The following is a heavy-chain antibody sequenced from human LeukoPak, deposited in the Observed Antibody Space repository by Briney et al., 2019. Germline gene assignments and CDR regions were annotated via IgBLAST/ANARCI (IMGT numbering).Heavy chain of an antibody. V-gene: IGHV3-7*05. CDR3: AKEVSNGDYNILGYYYNGMDV. J-gene: IGHJ6*02. Sequence: GGSLRLSCAASGFTFTSYWMSWVRQAPGKGLEWVANMNQDGSEKYYVDSVRGRFTISRDNAKNSLLLQMNSLRVEDTAVYYCAKEVSNGDYNILGYYYNGMDVWGQGTTVTVSS. CDR1: GFTFTSYW. D-gene: IGHD4-17*01. CDR2: MNQDGSEK.